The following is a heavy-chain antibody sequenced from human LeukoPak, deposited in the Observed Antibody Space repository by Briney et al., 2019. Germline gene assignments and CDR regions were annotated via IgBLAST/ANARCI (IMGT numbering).Heavy chain of an antibody. CDR1: GYTFTRYY. J-gene: IGHJ4*02. D-gene: IGHD6-13*01. CDR2: INPTGGST. Sequence: ASVKVSCKASGYTFTRYYMHWVRQAPGQGLEWMGIINPTGGSTSYAQKFQGRVTMTRDISRSTVYMELSSLRTEDTAMYYCARDRNEQQLDFDYWGQGTLVTVSS. CDR3: ARDRNEQQLDFDY. V-gene: IGHV1-46*01.